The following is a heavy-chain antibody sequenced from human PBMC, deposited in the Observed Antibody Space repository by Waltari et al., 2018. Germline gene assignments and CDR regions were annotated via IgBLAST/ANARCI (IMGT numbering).Heavy chain of an antibody. D-gene: IGHD2-15*01. CDR2: VNTEDGET. Sequence: EVQVVQSGAEVKKPGATVKISCKASGYTFTDFYLHWLQLAPGKDLEWMGRVNTEDGETMYGMNFRDRITMTADTSTNTAYMELSSLRSADTAVYYCVVGGYCSPSICPWDYWGQGTLVTVSS. J-gene: IGHJ4*02. V-gene: IGHV1-69-2*01. CDR1: GYTFTDFY. CDR3: VVGGYCSPSICPWDY.